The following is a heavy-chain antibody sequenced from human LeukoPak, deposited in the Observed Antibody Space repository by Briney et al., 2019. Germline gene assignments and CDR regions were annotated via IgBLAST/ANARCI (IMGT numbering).Heavy chain of an antibody. V-gene: IGHV3-74*01. Sequence: GGSLRLSCAASGFSLSSYWMHWVRQAPGKGLVWVSRINSDGSSTSYADSVKGRFTISRDNAKNTLYLQMNSLRAEDTAVYYCARVSYDFWSGYYYFDYWGQGTLVTVSS. J-gene: IGHJ4*02. CDR2: INSDGSST. D-gene: IGHD3-3*01. CDR1: GFSLSSYW. CDR3: ARVSYDFWSGYYYFDY.